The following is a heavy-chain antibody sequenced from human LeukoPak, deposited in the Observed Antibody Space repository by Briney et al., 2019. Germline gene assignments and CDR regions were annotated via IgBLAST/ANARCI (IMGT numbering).Heavy chain of an antibody. Sequence: GASVKVSCKASGATFSSYAISWVRQAPGQGLEWMGRIIPILGIANYAQKFQGRVTITADKSTSTAYMELSSLRSEDTAVYYCARTTYCSGGSCYSTEPFDYWGQGTLVTVSS. V-gene: IGHV1-69*04. J-gene: IGHJ4*02. CDR1: GATFSSYA. D-gene: IGHD2-15*01. CDR2: IIPILGIA. CDR3: ARTTYCSGGSCYSTEPFDY.